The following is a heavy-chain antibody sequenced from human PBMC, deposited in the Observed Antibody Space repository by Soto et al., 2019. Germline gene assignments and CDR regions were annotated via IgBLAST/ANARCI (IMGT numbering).Heavy chain of an antibody. CDR2: ISSSSSPI. J-gene: IGHJ3*02. V-gene: IGHV3-48*01. CDR1: GFTFSSND. D-gene: IGHD2-15*01. Sequence: EVQLVESGGGLVQPGGSLRLSCAAAGFTFSSNDMNWVHQAPGKGLEWVSYISSSSSPIYYADSVRGRSPISRDNAKNSLSLQMNSLRAEDTAVYDCATTNRILDDFAIWGQGTLGTVSS. CDR3: ATTNRILDDFAI.